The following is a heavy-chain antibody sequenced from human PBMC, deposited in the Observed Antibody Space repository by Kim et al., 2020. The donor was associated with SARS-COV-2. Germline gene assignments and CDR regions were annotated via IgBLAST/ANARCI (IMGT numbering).Heavy chain of an antibody. CDR3: ARGLGWLIQH. CDR2: INNDGTNT. J-gene: IGHJ1*01. Sequence: GGSLRLSCTVSGFTSSIYCMNWVRQTPGKGLEWVAYINNDGTNTCYADSVKGRFTISRDSATTALFLQMNSLRAEDTAVYYCARGLGWLIQHWGQGTLVTVSS. CDR1: GFTSSIYC. D-gene: IGHD3-9*01. V-gene: IGHV3-48*04.